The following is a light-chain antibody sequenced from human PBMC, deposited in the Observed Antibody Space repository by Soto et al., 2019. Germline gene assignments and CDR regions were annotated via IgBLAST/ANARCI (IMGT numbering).Light chain of an antibody. Sequence: EIVLTQSPGTLSLSPGERATLSCRASQSVSSSYLAWYQQKPGQAPRLLIYGASSRATGIPDRFSGSGSGTDFTLTISRLEPEDFAVYYCQQYGSSSLITFGQGTRREIK. CDR3: QQYGSSSLIT. J-gene: IGKJ5*01. CDR2: GAS. V-gene: IGKV3-20*01. CDR1: QSVSSSY.